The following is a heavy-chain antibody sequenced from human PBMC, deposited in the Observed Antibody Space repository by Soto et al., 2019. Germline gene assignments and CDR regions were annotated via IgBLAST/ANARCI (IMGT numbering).Heavy chain of an antibody. CDR1: GGTFSSYA. CDR3: ARDLGRYCSGGSCGIDAFDI. V-gene: IGHV1-69*01. D-gene: IGHD2-15*01. CDR2: IIPIFGTA. J-gene: IGHJ3*02. Sequence: QVQLVQSGAEVKKPGSSVKVSCKASGGTFSSYAISWVRQARGQGLEWMGGIIPIFGTANYAQKFQGRVTITADESTSTAYMELSSLRSEDTAVYYCARDLGRYCSGGSCGIDAFDIWGQGTMVTVSS.